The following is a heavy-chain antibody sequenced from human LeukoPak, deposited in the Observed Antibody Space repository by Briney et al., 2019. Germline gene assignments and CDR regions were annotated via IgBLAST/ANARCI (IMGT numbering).Heavy chain of an antibody. CDR1: GFTFSDYY. J-gene: IGHJ6*03. CDR2: IKQDGSEK. V-gene: IGHV3-7*01. Sequence: RSGGSLRLSCAASGFTFSDYYMSWIRQAPGKGLEWVANIKQDGSEKYYVDSVKGRFTISRDNAKNSLYLQMNSLRAEDTAVYYCARDPPPYGNIHYYYYMDVWGKGTTVTVSS. CDR3: ARDPPPYGNIHYYYYMDV. D-gene: IGHD1-1*01.